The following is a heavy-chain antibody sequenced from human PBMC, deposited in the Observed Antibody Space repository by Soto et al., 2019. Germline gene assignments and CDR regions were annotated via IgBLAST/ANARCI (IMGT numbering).Heavy chain of an antibody. CDR2: IVVGSGNT. D-gene: IGHD6-19*01. J-gene: IGHJ5*02. CDR3: AADSSWYSIGWYRLDP. Sequence: SVKVSCKASGFTFTSSAVQWVRQARGQRLEWIGWIVVGSGNTNYAQKFQERVTITRDMSTSTAYMELSSLRSEDTAVYYCAADSSWYSIGWYRLDPWGQGTLVTVSS. V-gene: IGHV1-58*01. CDR1: GFTFTSSA.